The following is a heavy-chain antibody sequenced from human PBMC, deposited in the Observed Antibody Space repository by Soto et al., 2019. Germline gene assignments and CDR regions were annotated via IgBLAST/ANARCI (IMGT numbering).Heavy chain of an antibody. J-gene: IGHJ1*01. CDR3: ARHESDYDSSGYYYIPEYFQH. CDR2: IYYSGST. D-gene: IGHD3-22*01. CDR1: GGSISSSSYY. V-gene: IGHV4-39*01. Sequence: SETLSLTCIVSGGSISSSSYYWGWIRQPPGKGLEWIGSIYYSGSTYYNPSLKSRVTISVDTSKNQFSLKLSSVTAADTAVYYCARHESDYDSSGYYYIPEYFQHWGQGTLVTVSS.